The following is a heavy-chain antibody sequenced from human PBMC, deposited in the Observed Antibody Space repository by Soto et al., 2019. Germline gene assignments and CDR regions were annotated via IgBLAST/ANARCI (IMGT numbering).Heavy chain of an antibody. V-gene: IGHV3-48*01. J-gene: IGHJ4*02. Sequence: GGSLRLSCAASGFTFSGYGMKWVRQAPGKGLEWVSYISSGSPTIYYADSVKGRFTISRDNAKNSLFLQMSSLRAEDTALYYCARVGSQRSTDYWGQGTLVTVSS. CDR3: ARVGSQRSTDY. CDR1: GFTFSGYG. CDR2: ISSGSPTI. D-gene: IGHD3-10*01.